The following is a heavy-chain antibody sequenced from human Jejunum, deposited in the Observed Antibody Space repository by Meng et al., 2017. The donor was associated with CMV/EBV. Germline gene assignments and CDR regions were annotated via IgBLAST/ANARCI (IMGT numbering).Heavy chain of an antibody. Sequence: LSCSVAGLSVGNNWMEGVRQGPGKGLEWVSTIVGSATHYPDSVKVRFTISTDNSKNMVYLQMDSVRADDTAVYYCATSTERNSRYHFWGQGTLVTVSS. CDR2: IVGSAT. V-gene: IGHV3-53*01. CDR3: ATSTERNSRYHF. CDR1: GLSVGNNW. D-gene: IGHD2-2*01. J-gene: IGHJ4*02.